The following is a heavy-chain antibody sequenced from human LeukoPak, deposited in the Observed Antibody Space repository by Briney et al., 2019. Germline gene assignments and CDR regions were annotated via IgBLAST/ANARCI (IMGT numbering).Heavy chain of an antibody. D-gene: IGHD3-10*01. V-gene: IGHV3-21*01. CDR3: ARIAAMLRGDYSFYYMEV. Sequence: GGSLRLSCAASGFTFSSYSMNWVRQAPGKGLEWVAAISSSSSYIYYADSVKGRFTISRDNAKNSLYLQMNSLRAEDTAVFFCARIAAMLRGDYSFYYMEVWGKGTTVTISS. J-gene: IGHJ6*03. CDR1: GFTFSSYS. CDR2: ISSSSSYI.